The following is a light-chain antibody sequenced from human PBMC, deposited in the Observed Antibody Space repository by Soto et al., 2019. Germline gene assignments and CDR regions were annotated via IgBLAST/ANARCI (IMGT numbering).Light chain of an antibody. CDR3: QQYGSPPLT. Sequence: EIMLTQSPGTLSLSPGERATLSCWASQTIINKYLARYQKKPGQAPRLLIYGASNRATGIPARFTGSGSGTDFTLTISSLEPEDFAMYYCQQYGSPPLTFGGGTQVELQ. CDR2: GAS. J-gene: IGKJ4*01. V-gene: IGKV3-20*01. CDR1: QTIINKY.